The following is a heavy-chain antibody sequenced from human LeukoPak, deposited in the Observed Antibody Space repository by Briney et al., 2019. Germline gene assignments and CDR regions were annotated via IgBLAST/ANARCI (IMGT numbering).Heavy chain of an antibody. CDR1: RFTFSNYG. Sequence: GGSLRLSCAASRFTFSNYGMHWVRQAPGKGLEWVAVIWYDGSNKYYADSVKGRFTVSRDNSKNTLYLQMTSLRAEDTAVSYCARDKAAAFDCWGQGTLVTVSS. CDR3: ARDKAAAFDC. J-gene: IGHJ4*02. V-gene: IGHV3-33*01. D-gene: IGHD2-15*01. CDR2: IWYDGSNK.